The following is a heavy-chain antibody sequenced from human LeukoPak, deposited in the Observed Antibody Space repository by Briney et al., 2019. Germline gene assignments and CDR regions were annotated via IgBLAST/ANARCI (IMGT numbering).Heavy chain of an antibody. J-gene: IGHJ6*04. D-gene: IGHD2-2*01. V-gene: IGHV1-24*01. CDR1: GYTLTELS. CDR2: FDPEDGET. CDR3: ATAGYCSSTSCPYYYYYGMNV. Sequence: ASVKVSCKVSGYTLTELSMHWVRQAPGKELEWMGGFDPEDGETIYAQKFQGRVTMTEDTSTDTAYMELSSLRSEDTAVYYCATAGYCSSTSCPYYYYYGMNVWGKGTTVTVSS.